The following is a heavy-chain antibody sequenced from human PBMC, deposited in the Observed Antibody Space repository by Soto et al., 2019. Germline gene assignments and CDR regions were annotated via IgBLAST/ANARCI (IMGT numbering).Heavy chain of an antibody. CDR2: MSAYNGNT. CDR3: ARGTGGWFDP. V-gene: IGHV1-18*01. CDR1: GYTFTSYD. D-gene: IGHD1-26*01. Sequence: GASVKVSCKASGYTFTSYDINWVRQATGQGLEWMGWMSAYNGNTNYAQKLQGRVTMTTDTSTSTAYMELRSLRSDDTAVYYCARGTGGWFDPWGQGTLVTVSS. J-gene: IGHJ5*02.